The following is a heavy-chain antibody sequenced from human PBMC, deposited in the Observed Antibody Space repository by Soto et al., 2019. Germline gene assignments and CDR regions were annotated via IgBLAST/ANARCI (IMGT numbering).Heavy chain of an antibody. CDR2: IIPILGTA. D-gene: IGHD4-17*01. V-gene: IGHV1-69*01. CDR1: GGTFSSYA. Sequence: QVQLVQSGAEVKKPGSSVKVSCKASGGTFSSYAISWVRQAPGQGLEWMGGIIPILGTANYAQKFQGRGTITADESTSTAYMELSSLRSEDTAVYYCARDGTDEDWTTADYWGQGTLVTVSS. J-gene: IGHJ4*02. CDR3: ARDGTDEDWTTADY.